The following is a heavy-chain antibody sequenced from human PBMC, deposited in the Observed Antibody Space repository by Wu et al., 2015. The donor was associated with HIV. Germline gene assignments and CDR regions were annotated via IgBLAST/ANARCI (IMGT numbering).Heavy chain of an antibody. CDR1: GNTFNA. CDR2: IIPLFGTR. V-gene: IGHV1-69*05. J-gene: IGHJ4*02. CDR3: ATPRSPGFSSAWPTYFDY. Sequence: QVQLVQSGAEVKKPGSSVKISCKVSGNTFNAINWVRQAPGQGLEWMGGIIPLFGTRDYAQIFQGRLTITTDESTSTAYMSLSGLKSDDTAVYYCATPRSPGFSSAWPTYFDYWGQGTLVTVSS. D-gene: IGHD6-19*01.